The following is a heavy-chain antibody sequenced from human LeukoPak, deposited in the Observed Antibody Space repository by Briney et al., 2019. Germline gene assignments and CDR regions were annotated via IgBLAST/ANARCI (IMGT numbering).Heavy chain of an antibody. CDR1: GVSISSYY. V-gene: IGHV4-59*01. D-gene: IGHD6-6*01. CDR2: IYYSGST. Sequence: SETLSLTCTVSGVSISSYYWSRIRQPPGKGLERIGYIYYSGSTNYNPSLKSRVTISVDTSKNQFSLKLSSVTAADTAVYYCASCRVNSSGHYYYYYMDVWGEGTTVTVSS. CDR3: ASCRVNSSGHYYYYYMDV. J-gene: IGHJ6*03.